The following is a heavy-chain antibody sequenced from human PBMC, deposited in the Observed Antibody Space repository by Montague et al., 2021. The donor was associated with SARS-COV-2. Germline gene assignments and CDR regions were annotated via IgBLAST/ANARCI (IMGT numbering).Heavy chain of an antibody. CDR3: ARGLPVTTLFYYFGMDV. CDR2: INHYGST. Sequence: TLSLTCAVYGGSFSGNYWSWIRQPPGKGLEWIGEINHYGSTNYXPSLKSRVTMSVDTSKDQFSLKLSSVTAADTAVYYCARGLPVTTLFYYFGMDVWGQGTTVTVSS. V-gene: IGHV4-34*01. J-gene: IGHJ6*02. CDR1: GGSFSGNY. D-gene: IGHD4-11*01.